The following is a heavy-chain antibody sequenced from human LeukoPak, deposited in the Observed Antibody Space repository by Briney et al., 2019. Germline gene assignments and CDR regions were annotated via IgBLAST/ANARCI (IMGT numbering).Heavy chain of an antibody. CDR3: ARGARYYYDSSGYYYGSDDAFDI. Sequence: PSETLSLTCTVSGGSISSYYWSWIRQPPGKGLEWIGYIYYSGSTNYNPSLKSRVTISVDTSKNQFSLKLSSVTAADTAVCYCARGARYYYDSSGYYYGSDDAFDIWGQGTMVTVSS. V-gene: IGHV4-59*01. CDR2: IYYSGST. CDR1: GGSISSYY. D-gene: IGHD3-22*01. J-gene: IGHJ3*02.